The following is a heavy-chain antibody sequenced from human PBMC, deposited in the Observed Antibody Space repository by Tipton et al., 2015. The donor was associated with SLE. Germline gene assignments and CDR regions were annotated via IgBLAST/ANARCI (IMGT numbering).Heavy chain of an antibody. D-gene: IGHD3-3*01. V-gene: IGHV4-34*01. CDR3: ARDFWSGYGSFDY. CDR2: INHSGST. CDR1: DGSFSGYY. J-gene: IGHJ4*02. Sequence: TLSLTCAVYDGSFSGYYWNWIRQPPGKGLEWIGEINHSGSTNYNPSLKSRVTISADTSKKRFSLKLNSVTAADTAVYYCARDFWSGYGSFDYWGQGALVTVSS.